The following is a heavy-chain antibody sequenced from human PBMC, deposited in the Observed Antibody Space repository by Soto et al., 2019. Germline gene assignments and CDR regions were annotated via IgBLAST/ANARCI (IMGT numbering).Heavy chain of an antibody. CDR3: TRHGDSMRVSY. CDR1: GFTFSGSA. D-gene: IGHD3-22*01. Sequence: EVQLVESGGGLVQPGGSLKLSCAASGFTFSGSAMHWVRQASGKGLEWVGRIRSKANSYATAYAASVKGRFTISRDDSKNTAYLQMNSLKTEDTAVYYCTRHGDSMRVSYWGQATLVTVSS. CDR2: IRSKANSYAT. J-gene: IGHJ4*02. V-gene: IGHV3-73*02.